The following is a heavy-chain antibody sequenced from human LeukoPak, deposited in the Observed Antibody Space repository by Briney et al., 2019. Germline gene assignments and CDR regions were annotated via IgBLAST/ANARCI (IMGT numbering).Heavy chain of an antibody. V-gene: IGHV3-23*01. J-gene: IGHJ3*02. D-gene: IGHD3-22*01. CDR1: GFTVSSNY. Sequence: PGGSLRLSCAASGFTVSSNYMSWVRQAPGKGLEWVSAISGSGGSTYYADSVKGRFTISRDNSKNTLYLQMNSLRAEDTAVYYCAKTSYYYDSSGLDAFDIWGQGTMVTVSS. CDR3: AKTSYYYDSSGLDAFDI. CDR2: ISGSGGST.